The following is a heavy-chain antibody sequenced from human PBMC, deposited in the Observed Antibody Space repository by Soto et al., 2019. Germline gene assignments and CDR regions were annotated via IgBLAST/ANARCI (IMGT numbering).Heavy chain of an antibody. J-gene: IGHJ6*02. V-gene: IGHV1-69*02. CDR3: ASGSYQLYGMDV. CDR1: GGTFSSYT. CDR2: IIPILGIA. Sequence: GASVKVSCKASGGTFSSYTISWVRQAPGQGLEWMGRIIPILGIANYAQKFQGRVTITADKSTSTAYMELSSLRAEDTAVYYCASGSYQLYGMDVWGQGITVTVSS. D-gene: IGHD1-26*01.